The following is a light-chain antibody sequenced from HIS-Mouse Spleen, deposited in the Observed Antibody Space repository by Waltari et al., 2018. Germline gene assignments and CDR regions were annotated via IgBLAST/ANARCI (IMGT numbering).Light chain of an antibody. CDR1: QDISNY. V-gene: IGKV1-33*01. Sequence: DIQMTQSPSSLSASVGDRFTITCQASQDISNYLNWYQQKPGKAPKLLIYDASNLETGVPSRFSGSGSGTDFTFTISSLQPEDIATYYCQQYDNLLPLTFGGGTKVEIK. CDR3: QQYDNLLPLT. J-gene: IGKJ4*01. CDR2: DAS.